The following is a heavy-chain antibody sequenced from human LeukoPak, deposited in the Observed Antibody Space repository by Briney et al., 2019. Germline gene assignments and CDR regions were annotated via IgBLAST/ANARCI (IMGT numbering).Heavy chain of an antibody. V-gene: IGHV3-30*02. CDR3: AKTLYIAAAPGGFDY. CDR2: IQFDGSKK. CDR1: GFTFSSYD. Sequence: PGGSLRLSCVASGFTFSSYDMHWVRQAPGKGLEWVAFIQFDGSKKYYADSVKGRFTISRDNSKNTLYLQMNSLRPVDTAVYYCAKTLYIAAAPGGFDYWGQGTLVAVSS. D-gene: IGHD6-13*01. J-gene: IGHJ4*02.